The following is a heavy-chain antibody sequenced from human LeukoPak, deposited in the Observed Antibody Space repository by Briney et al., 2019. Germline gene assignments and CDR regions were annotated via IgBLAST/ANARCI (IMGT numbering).Heavy chain of an antibody. J-gene: IGHJ4*02. CDR3: TKSKRGTTGLLDS. V-gene: IGHV3-23*01. CDR2: IGGRGGST. D-gene: IGHD1-1*01. CDR1: GITFSDYG. Sequence: GGSLRLSCAASGITFSDYGMSWVRQAPGKGLEWVSTIGGRGGSTFCADSVKGRFTISRDNSKSTLYLQMNSLRAEDTAIYYCTKSKRGTTGLLDSWGQGTRVTVSS.